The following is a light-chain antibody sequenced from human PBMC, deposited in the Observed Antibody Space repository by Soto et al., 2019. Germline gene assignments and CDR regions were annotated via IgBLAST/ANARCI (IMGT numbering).Light chain of an antibody. CDR1: QSISTE. CDR3: QQGHNWPLT. V-gene: IGKV3-15*01. Sequence: EIVMTQSPATLSVSPGERATLSCRASQSISTELAWYQQKPGQPPRLLIFSASTVAPGVPARFTGSGSGSEFTLTISGLQSEDFAVYYCQQGHNWPLTFGQGTRLQI. CDR2: SAS. J-gene: IGKJ2*01.